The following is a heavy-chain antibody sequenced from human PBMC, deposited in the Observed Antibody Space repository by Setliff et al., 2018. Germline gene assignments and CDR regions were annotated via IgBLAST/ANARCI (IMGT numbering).Heavy chain of an antibody. V-gene: IGHV3-30*02. CDR3: AKDPRITMIVVDPGPY. Sequence: GGSLRLSCAASGFTFSSYGMHWVRQAPGKGLEWVAFIRYDGSNKYYADSVKGRFTISRDNSKNTLYLQMNSLRAEDTAVYYCAKDPRITMIVVDPGPYWGQGTLVTSPQ. J-gene: IGHJ4*02. D-gene: IGHD3-22*01. CDR2: IRYDGSNK. CDR1: GFTFSSYG.